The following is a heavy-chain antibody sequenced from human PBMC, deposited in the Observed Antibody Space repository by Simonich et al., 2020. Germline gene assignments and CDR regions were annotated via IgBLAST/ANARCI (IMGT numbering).Heavy chain of an antibody. CDR3: ARGKGWKNAFDI. V-gene: IGHV4-34*01. CDR1: GGSFSGYY. Sequence: QVQLQQWGAGLLKPSETLSLTCAVYGGSFSGYYWSWIRQPPGRGLEWIGEINNRGSTNYNPSLKRRVTISVDTSKNQFSLKLSSVTAADTAVYYCARGKGWKNAFDIWGQGTMVTVSS. D-gene: IGHD1-1*01. J-gene: IGHJ3*02. CDR2: INNRGST.